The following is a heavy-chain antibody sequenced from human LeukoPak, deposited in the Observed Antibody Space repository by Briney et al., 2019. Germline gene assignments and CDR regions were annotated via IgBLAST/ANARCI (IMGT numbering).Heavy chain of an antibody. J-gene: IGHJ6*02. D-gene: IGHD4-17*01. CDR3: ARGLTVTSYYYYYYGMDV. CDR1: GYTFTSYD. CDR2: MNPNSGNT. V-gene: IGHV1-8*01. Sequence: ASVKVSCKASGYTFTSYDINWVRQATGQGLEWMGWMNPNSGNTGYAQKFQGRVTMTRNTSINTAYMELSSLRSEDTAVYYCARGLTVTSYYYYYYGMDVRGQGTTVTVSS.